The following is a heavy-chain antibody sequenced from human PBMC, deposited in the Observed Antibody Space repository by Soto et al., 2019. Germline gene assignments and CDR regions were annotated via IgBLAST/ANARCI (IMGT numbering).Heavy chain of an antibody. V-gene: IGHV4-4*02. D-gene: IGHD3-22*01. CDR1: GGSISSSNW. Sequence: SETLSLTCAVSGGSISSSNWWSWVRQPPGKGLEWIGEIYHSGSTNYNPSLKSRVTISVDKSKNQFSLKLSSVTAADTAVYYCARDLEYYYDSSGSYRWFASWGQGSLVTVSS. CDR3: ARDLEYYYDSSGSYRWFAS. J-gene: IGHJ5*01. CDR2: IYHSGST.